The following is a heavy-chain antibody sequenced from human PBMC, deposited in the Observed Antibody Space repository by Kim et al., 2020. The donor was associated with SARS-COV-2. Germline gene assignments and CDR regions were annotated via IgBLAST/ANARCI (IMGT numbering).Heavy chain of an antibody. CDR1: GFTFSSYA. CDR3: ARANWRSYYYGMDV. V-gene: IGHV3-30-3*01. J-gene: IGHJ6*02. Sequence: GGSLRLSCAASGFTFSSYAMHWVRQAPGKGLEWVAVISYDGSNKYYADSVKGRFTISRDNSKNTLYLQMNSLRAEDTAVYYCARANWRSYYYGMDVWGQGTTVTVSS. D-gene: IGHD3-16*01. CDR2: ISYDGSNK.